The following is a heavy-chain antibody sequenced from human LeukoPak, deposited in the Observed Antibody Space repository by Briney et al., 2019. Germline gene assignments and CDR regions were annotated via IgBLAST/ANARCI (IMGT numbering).Heavy chain of an antibody. J-gene: IGHJ6*03. D-gene: IGHD1-26*01. Sequence: PGESLKISCKGSGYSFTSYWIAWVRQMPGKGLEWMGTIYPGDSDTRYSPSFQGQVTISADKSISTAYLQWSSLKASDTAMYYCARPSTKRGEIGYHYMDVWGKGTTVTVSS. CDR1: GYSFTSYW. CDR3: ARPSTKRGEIGYHYMDV. CDR2: IYPGDSDT. V-gene: IGHV5-51*01.